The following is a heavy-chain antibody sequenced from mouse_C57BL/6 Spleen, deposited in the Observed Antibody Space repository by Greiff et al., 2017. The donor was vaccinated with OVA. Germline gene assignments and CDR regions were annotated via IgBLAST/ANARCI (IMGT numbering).Heavy chain of an antibody. V-gene: IGHV5-6*01. J-gene: IGHJ3*01. Sequence: EVHLVESGGDLVKPGGSLKLSCAASGFTFSSYGMSWVRPTPDKRLEWVATISSGGSYTYYPDSVKGRFTISRDNAKNTLYLQMSSLKSEDTAMYYCAREETAQAKAWFAYWGQGTLVTVSA. D-gene: IGHD3-2*02. CDR2: ISSGGSYT. CDR1: GFTFSSYG. CDR3: AREETAQAKAWFAY.